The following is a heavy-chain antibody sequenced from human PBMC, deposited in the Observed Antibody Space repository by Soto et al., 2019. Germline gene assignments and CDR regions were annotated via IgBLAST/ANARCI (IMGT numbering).Heavy chain of an antibody. D-gene: IGHD2-21*02. Sequence: PGGSLRLSCAASGFTFSSYGMHWVRQAPGKGLEWVAVIWYDGSNKYYADSVKGRFTISRDNSKNTLYLQMNSLRAEDTAVYYCASGGNCGGDCYSSGMDVWGQGTTVTVSS. CDR3: ASGGNCGGDCYSSGMDV. CDR2: IWYDGSNK. CDR1: GFTFSSYG. V-gene: IGHV3-33*01. J-gene: IGHJ6*02.